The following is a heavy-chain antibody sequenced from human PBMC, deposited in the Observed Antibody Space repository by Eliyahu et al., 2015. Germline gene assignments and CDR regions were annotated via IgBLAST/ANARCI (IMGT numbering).Heavy chain of an antibody. J-gene: IGHJ4*02. CDR2: IDWEDDK. Sequence: QVTLRESGPALVKPTQTLTLTCTFSGFSLRTSGMYVSWIRQPPGKALEWLALIDWEDDKYYSTSLKTRLTISKDTSKNQVVLTLTNMDPVDTATYYCARVYSGGYGLFMDYWGQGTLVTVSS. V-gene: IGHV2-70*01. D-gene: IGHD5-12*01. CDR1: GFSLRTSGMY. CDR3: ARVYSGGYGLFMDY.